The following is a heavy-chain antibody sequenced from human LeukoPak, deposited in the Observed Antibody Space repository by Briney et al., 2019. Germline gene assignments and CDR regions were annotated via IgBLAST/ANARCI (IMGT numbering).Heavy chain of an antibody. Sequence: SETLSLTCAVYGGSFSGYYWSWIRQPPGKGLEWIGEINHSRSTNYNPSLKSRVTISVDTSKNQFSLKLSSVTAADTAVYYCARFDKRVIRGSWFDPWGQGTLVTVSS. CDR2: INHSRST. CDR1: GGSFSGYY. D-gene: IGHD2/OR15-2a*01. J-gene: IGHJ5*02. CDR3: ARFDKRVIRGSWFDP. V-gene: IGHV4-34*01.